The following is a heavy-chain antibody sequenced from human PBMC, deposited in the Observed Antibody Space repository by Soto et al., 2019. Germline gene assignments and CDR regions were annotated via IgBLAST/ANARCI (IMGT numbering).Heavy chain of an antibody. CDR3: ARKDTAMAYDAFDI. CDR2: ISSSGSTI. J-gene: IGHJ3*02. V-gene: IGHV3-48*03. D-gene: IGHD5-18*01. Sequence: LRLSCAASGFTFSSYEMNWVRQAPGKGLECVSYISSSGSTIYYADSVKGRFTISRDNAKNSLYLQMNSLRAEDTAXYYCARKDTAMAYDAFDIWGQGTMVTVSS. CDR1: GFTFSSYE.